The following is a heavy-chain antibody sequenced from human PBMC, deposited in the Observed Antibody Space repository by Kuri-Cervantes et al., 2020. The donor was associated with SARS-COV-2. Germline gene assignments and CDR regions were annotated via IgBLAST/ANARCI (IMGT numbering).Heavy chain of an antibody. J-gene: IGHJ6*02. Sequence: SVKVSCKASGGTFSSYAISWVRQAPGQGLEWMGGIIPIFGTANYAQKFQGRVTTTADKSTSTAYMELSSLRSEDTAVYYCARKIGGGYCSGGSCWGMDVWGQGTTVTVSS. D-gene: IGHD2-15*01. CDR3: ARKIGGGYCSGGSCWGMDV. CDR1: GGTFSSYA. V-gene: IGHV1-69*06. CDR2: IIPIFGTA.